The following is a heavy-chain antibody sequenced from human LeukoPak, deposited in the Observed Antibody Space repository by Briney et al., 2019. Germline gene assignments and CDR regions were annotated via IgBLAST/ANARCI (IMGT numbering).Heavy chain of an antibody. V-gene: IGHV1-3*01. D-gene: IGHD3-10*01. Sequence: ASVKVSCKASGYTFTTYAIHWVRQAPGQSLEWMGWINAGNGNTKYSQKFQGRVTITGDTSASTAYMELSSLRSEDTAIYYCARAGRPMLRGVTPLKPFDYWGQGTLITVSS. CDR3: ARAGRPMLRGVTPLKPFDY. J-gene: IGHJ4*02. CDR1: GYTFTTYA. CDR2: INAGNGNT.